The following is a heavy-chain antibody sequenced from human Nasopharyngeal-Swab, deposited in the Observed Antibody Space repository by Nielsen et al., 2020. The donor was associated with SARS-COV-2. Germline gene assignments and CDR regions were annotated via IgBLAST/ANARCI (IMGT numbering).Heavy chain of an antibody. D-gene: IGHD5-12*01. Sequence: ASVKVSCKASGYTFTGYYIYWVRQAPGQGLEWMGWINPHSGGTKYAEKFQDWVTMTRDTSISTVYMDLSRLRSDDTAVYYCERLDMVTTSSAFDIWGQGTMVTVSS. CDR2: INPHSGGT. J-gene: IGHJ3*02. CDR3: ERLDMVTTSSAFDI. CDR1: GYTFTGYY. V-gene: IGHV1-2*04.